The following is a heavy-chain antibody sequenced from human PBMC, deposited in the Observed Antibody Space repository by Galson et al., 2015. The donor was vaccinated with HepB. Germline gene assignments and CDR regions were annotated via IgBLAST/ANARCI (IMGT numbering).Heavy chain of an antibody. J-gene: IGHJ4*02. Sequence: SLRLSCAASGFTFGDYAMSWFRQAPGKGLEWVGFIRSKAYGGTTEYAASVKGRFTISRDDSKSIAYLQMNSLKTEDTAVYYCTRDGSSYQRSSSWYGIDYWGQGTLVTVSS. CDR2: IRSKAYGGTT. CDR1: GFTFGDYA. D-gene: IGHD6-13*01. V-gene: IGHV3-49*03. CDR3: TRDGSSYQRSSSWYGIDY.